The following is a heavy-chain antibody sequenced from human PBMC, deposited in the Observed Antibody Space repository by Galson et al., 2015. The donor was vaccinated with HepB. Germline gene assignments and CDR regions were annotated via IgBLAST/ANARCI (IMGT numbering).Heavy chain of an antibody. J-gene: IGHJ6*03. CDR2: IIPILGIA. V-gene: IGHV1-69*04. D-gene: IGHD6-25*01. CDR3: ARDPGSRLYYYYYMDV. Sequence: SVKVSCKASGGTFSSYAISWVRQAPVQGLEWMGRIIPILGIANYAQKFQGRVTITADKSTSTAYMELSSLRSEDTAVYYCARDPGSRLYYYYYMDVWGKGTTVTVSS. CDR1: GGTFSSYA.